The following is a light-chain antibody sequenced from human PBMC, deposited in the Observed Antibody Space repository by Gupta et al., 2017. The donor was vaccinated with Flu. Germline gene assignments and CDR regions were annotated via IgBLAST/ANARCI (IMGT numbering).Light chain of an antibody. Sequence: GDRITITGRTSRGISNYLAWYQQKPGKVPKLLIYAASTLQSGVPSRCSGSASGTVFTLTSSSLQHEDVATYYCQKYDSTPLTFGGGTKVEIK. CDR3: QKYDSTPLT. J-gene: IGKJ4*01. CDR2: AAS. CDR1: RGISNY. V-gene: IGKV1-27*01.